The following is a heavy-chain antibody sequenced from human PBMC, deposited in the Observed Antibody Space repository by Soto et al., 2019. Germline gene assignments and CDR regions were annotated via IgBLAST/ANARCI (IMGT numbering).Heavy chain of an antibody. CDR3: AKDRGPYCGGGICYPPAWLDP. J-gene: IGHJ5*02. D-gene: IGHD2-15*01. CDR2: ITGIDGRT. CDR1: GFTCGNYA. Sequence: LRLSCVGSGFTCGNYAMGWVRQAPGKGLEWVSSITGIDGRTYYADSVNGRFTISMDNPKNTLYLQMYNQCAEHKAMFFCAKDRGPYCGGGICYPPAWLDPWGQGAQVTVSS. V-gene: IGHV3-23*01.